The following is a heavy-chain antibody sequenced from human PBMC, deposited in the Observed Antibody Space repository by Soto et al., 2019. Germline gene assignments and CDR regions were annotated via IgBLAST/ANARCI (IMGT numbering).Heavy chain of an antibody. CDR1: GGSVSSGSYY. D-gene: IGHD1-1*01. V-gene: IGHV4-61*01. CDR2: IYYIGTT. J-gene: IGHJ6*02. CDR3: ARAERAHYYYYYGMDV. Sequence: SETLSLTCTVSGGSVSSGSYYWSWIRQPPGKGLEWIGYIYYIGTTDYNPALKSRVTISVDTSKNQISLKLSSVTAADTAVYYCARAERAHYYYYYGMDVWGQGTTVTVSS.